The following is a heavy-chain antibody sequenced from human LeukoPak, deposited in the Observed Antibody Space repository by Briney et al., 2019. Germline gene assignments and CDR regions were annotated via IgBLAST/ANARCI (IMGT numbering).Heavy chain of an antibody. CDR2: ISSSGSTI. D-gene: IGHD4-17*01. V-gene: IGHV3-11*04. Sequence: PGGSLRLSCAASGFTFSDYYMSWIRQAPGKGLEWVSYISSSGSTIYYADSVKGRFTISRDNAKNSLYLQMNSLRAEDTAVYYCATEKNYGDYNAYGMDVWGQGTTVIVSS. CDR1: GFTFSDYY. CDR3: ATEKNYGDYNAYGMDV. J-gene: IGHJ6*02.